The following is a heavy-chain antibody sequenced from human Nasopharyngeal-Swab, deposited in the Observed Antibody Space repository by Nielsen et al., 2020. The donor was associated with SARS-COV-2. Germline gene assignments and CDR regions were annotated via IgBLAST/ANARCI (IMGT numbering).Heavy chain of an antibody. Sequence: SETLSLTCAVYGGSFSGYYWSWIRQPPGKGLEWIGEINHSGSTNYNPSLKSRVTISVDTSMNQFSLKLSSVTAADTAVYYCARGHYDFWGSYYYYYMDVWGKGTTVTASS. CDR3: ARGHYDFWGSYYYYYMDV. V-gene: IGHV4-34*01. CDR2: INHSGST. D-gene: IGHD3-3*01. CDR1: GGSFSGYY. J-gene: IGHJ6*03.